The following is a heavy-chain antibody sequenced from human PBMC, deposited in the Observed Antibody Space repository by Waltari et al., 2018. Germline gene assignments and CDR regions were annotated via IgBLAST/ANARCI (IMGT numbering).Heavy chain of an antibody. CDR3: TRSGLTTVAFDI. CDR2: IRSKVKNYVT. Sequence: EVQLVESGGGLVQPGGSLKVSCAGSGTTFSDSSIHWVRQAPGKGLEWVGRIRSKVKNYVTFFAASVNGRFSISRDDSKNTAYLQMNSLMREDTALYYCTRSGLTTVAFDIWGQGTMVTVSS. J-gene: IGHJ3*02. D-gene: IGHD4-17*01. V-gene: IGHV3-73*01. CDR1: GTTFSDSS.